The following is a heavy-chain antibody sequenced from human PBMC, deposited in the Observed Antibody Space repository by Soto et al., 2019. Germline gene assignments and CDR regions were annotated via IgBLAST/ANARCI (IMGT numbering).Heavy chain of an antibody. D-gene: IGHD1-1*01. J-gene: IGHJ6*02. CDR1: GGSISSYY. V-gene: IGHV4-59*08. CDR2: IYYSGST. Sequence: SETLSLTCTVSGGSISSYYWSWIRQPPGKGLEWIGYIYYSGSTNYNPSLKSRVTISVDTSKNQFSLKLSSVTAADTAVYYCARLQLERRYYYYYGMDVWGQGTTVT. CDR3: ARLQLERRYYYYYGMDV.